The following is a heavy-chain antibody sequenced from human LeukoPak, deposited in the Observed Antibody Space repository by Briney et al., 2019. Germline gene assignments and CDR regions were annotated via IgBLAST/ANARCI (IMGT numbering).Heavy chain of an antibody. J-gene: IGHJ4*02. D-gene: IGHD6-19*01. CDR3: ARHDNSGWFGV. CDR1: GGSFSGYY. Sequence: SETLSLTCAVYGGSFSGYYWSWIRQPPGKGLEWIGEINHSGSTNYNPSLKSRVTISVDTSKNQFSLKLSSVTAADTAVYYCARHDNSGWFGVWGQGTLVTVSS. CDR2: INHSGST. V-gene: IGHV4-34*01.